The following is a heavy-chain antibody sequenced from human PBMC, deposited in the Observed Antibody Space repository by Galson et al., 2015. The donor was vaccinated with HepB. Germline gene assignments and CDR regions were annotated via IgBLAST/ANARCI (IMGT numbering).Heavy chain of an antibody. CDR1: GYTFTSNG. CDR3: ARDRNNICDS. D-gene: IGHD1/OR15-1a*01. V-gene: IGHV1-18*01. CDR2: ISTHSGDT. Sequence: SVKVSCKASGYTFTSNGLSWVRQAPGQGLEWMGWISTHSGDTKSAPKFQGSLIMTPDTSTTTDYMELRRLTYDDTAVYYCARDRNNICDSWGQGTLVTVSS. J-gene: IGHJ4*02.